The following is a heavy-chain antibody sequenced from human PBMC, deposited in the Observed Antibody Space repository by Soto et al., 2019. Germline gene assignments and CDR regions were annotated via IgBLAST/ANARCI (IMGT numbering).Heavy chain of an antibody. D-gene: IGHD3-16*02. Sequence: SETLSLTCSVSGGSLSSHYWTWIRQPPGKGLEWIGYIYYSGSTNYNPSLKSRVTMSADTSRNQISLRLTSVTAADTAVYYCTRSLWGVLVHDYRGQGTLVTVSS. CDR3: TRSLWGVLVHDY. CDR2: IYYSGST. J-gene: IGHJ4*02. CDR1: GGSLSSHY. V-gene: IGHV4-59*08.